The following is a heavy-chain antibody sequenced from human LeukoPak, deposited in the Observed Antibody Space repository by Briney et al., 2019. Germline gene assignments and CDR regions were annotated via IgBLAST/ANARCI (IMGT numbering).Heavy chain of an antibody. CDR2: ISGSGGST. V-gene: IGHV3-23*01. J-gene: IGHJ5*02. CDR1: FXXXSXX. CDR3: ANDNWFDP. Sequence: FXXXSXXMSWVXQAPGKGLEWVSAISGSGGSTYYADSVKGRFTISRDNSKNTLYLQMNSLRAEDTAVYYCANDNWFDPWGQGTLVTVSS.